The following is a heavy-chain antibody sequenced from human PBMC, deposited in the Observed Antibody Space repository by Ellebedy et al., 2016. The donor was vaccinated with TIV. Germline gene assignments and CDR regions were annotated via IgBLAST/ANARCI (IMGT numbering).Heavy chain of an antibody. D-gene: IGHD4-17*01. Sequence: GESLKISCAASGFSFRSYWMSWVRQAPGRGLEWVANINQDESQRYYVDSVEGRFTISRDNTESSLYLQMNSLRAEDTALYYCATDGSYVDFRSPAHAFETWGQGTMISVSS. CDR2: INQDESQR. V-gene: IGHV3-7*01. CDR3: ATDGSYVDFRSPAHAFET. CDR1: GFSFRSYW. J-gene: IGHJ3*02.